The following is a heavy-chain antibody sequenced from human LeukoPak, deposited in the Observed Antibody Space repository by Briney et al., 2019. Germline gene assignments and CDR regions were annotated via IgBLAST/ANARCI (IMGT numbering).Heavy chain of an antibody. CDR2: ISWDGGST. Sequence: GGSLRLSCAASGFTFDDYAMHWVRQAPGKGLEWVSLISWDGGSTYYADPVKGRFTISRDNSKNSLYLQMNSLRAEDTALYYCAKDIGLGPGSYRGVDYWGQGTLVTVSS. D-gene: IGHD3-10*01. CDR3: AKDIGLGPGSYRGVDY. V-gene: IGHV3-43D*03. J-gene: IGHJ4*02. CDR1: GFTFDDYA.